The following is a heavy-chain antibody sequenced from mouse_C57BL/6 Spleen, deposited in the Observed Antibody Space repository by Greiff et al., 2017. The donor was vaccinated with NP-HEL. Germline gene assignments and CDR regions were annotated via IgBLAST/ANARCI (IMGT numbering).Heavy chain of an antibody. CDR1: GYAFSSYW. J-gene: IGHJ1*03. CDR2: IYPGDGDT. D-gene: IGHD2-10*01. Sequence: LQQSGASVKISCKASGYAFSSYWMNWVKQRPGKGLEWIGQIYPGDGDTNYNGKFKGKATLTADKSSSTAYMQLSSLTSEDSAVYFCASPYYGNYWYFDVWGTGTTVTVSS. V-gene: IGHV1-80*01. CDR3: ASPYYGNYWYFDV.